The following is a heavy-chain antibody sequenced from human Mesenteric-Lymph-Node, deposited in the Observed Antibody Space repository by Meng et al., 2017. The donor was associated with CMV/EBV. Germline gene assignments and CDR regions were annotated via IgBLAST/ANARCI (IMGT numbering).Heavy chain of an antibody. CDR3: ARPHYYGSGSSPWFDP. D-gene: IGHD3-10*01. J-gene: IGHJ5*02. CDR2: IYYSGST. V-gene: IGHV4-39*01. CDR1: VGSISSSSYY. Sequence: QLQLQESGPGLVKPSEHLSLTCTVSVGSISSSSYYWGWTRQPPGKGLEWIGCIYYSGSTYYNPSLKSRVTISVDTSKNQFSLKLSSVTAADTAVYYCARPHYYGSGSSPWFDPWGQGTLVTVSS.